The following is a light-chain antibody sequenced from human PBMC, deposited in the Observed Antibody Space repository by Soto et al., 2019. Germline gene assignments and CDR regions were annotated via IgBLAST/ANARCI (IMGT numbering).Light chain of an antibody. Sequence: QSVLTQPPSASGTPGQRVTISCSGSSSNIGSNTVIWYQQLPGTAPKLLIYNNNQRPSGVPDRFSGSKSGTSASLAIGGLQSDDEADYHCSSWDGSLNGPVFGGGTKVTVL. J-gene: IGLJ3*02. CDR2: NNN. CDR3: SSWDGSLNGPV. V-gene: IGLV1-44*01. CDR1: SSNIGSNT.